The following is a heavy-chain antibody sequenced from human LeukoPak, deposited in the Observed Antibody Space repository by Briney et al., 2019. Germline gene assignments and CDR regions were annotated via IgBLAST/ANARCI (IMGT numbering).Heavy chain of an antibody. Sequence: SETLSLTCSISGYSISSGYFWGWIRQPPGKGLEWIGNIHHDGSTYYNPSLKSRVTISVDTSKNQFSLKLSSVTAADTAVYYCARTLRSRLFYYGSGSYYSWGQGTLVTVSS. D-gene: IGHD3-10*01. J-gene: IGHJ4*02. CDR2: IHHDGST. V-gene: IGHV4-38-2*02. CDR1: GYSISSGYF. CDR3: ARTLRSRLFYYGSGSYYS.